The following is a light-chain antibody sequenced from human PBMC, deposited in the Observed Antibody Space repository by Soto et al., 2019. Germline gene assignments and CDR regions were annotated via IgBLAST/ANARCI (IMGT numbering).Light chain of an antibody. V-gene: IGLV4-69*01. CDR1: SGHSSYA. Sequence: QAVVTQSPSASASLGASVKLTCTLSSGHSSYAIAWHQQQPEKGPRYLMKLSSDGSHSKGDGIPDRFPGSSSGAERYLTISSLQSEDEADYYCQTWDTGARVVFGGGTKLTVL. CDR2: LSSDGSH. CDR3: QTWDTGARVV. J-gene: IGLJ2*01.